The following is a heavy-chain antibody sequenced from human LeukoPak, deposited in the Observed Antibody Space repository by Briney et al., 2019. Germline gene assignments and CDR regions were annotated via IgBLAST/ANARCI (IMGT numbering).Heavy chain of an antibody. CDR1: GFTFSSYA. CDR3: ASDPNFGYSFDY. CDR2: ISYDGSNK. D-gene: IGHD5-18*01. Sequence: GGSLRLSCAASGFTFSSYAMQWVRQAPGKGVEGVAVISYDGSNKYYADSVKGGFTISRDNSKKTLYMQMNRLREEDTAVYYCASDPNFGYSFDYWGQGTLVTVSS. V-gene: IGHV3-30*04. J-gene: IGHJ4*02.